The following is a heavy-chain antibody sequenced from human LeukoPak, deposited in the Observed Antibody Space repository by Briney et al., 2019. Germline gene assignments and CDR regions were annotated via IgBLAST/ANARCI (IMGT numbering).Heavy chain of an antibody. CDR3: ARSPAGYSSWCYLQVTPDPEKGYYYYYMDV. Sequence: SETLSLTCTVSGGSISSYYWSRIRQPPGKGLEWIGYIYYSGSTNYNPSLKSRVTISVDTSKNQFSLKLSSVTAADTAVYYCARSPAGYSSWCYLQVTPDPEKGYYYYYMDVWGKGTTVTVSS. CDR1: GGSISSYY. J-gene: IGHJ6*03. CDR2: IYYSGST. V-gene: IGHV4-59*01. D-gene: IGHD6-13*01.